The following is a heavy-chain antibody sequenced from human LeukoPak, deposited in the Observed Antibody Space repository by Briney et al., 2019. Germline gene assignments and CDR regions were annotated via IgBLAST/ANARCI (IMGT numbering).Heavy chain of an antibody. CDR2: IIPIFGTA. CDR3: ARDNYRALSGSDLGPLWY. V-gene: IGHV1-69*05. Sequence: ASVKVSCKASGCTFSSYAISWVRQAPGQGLEWMGRIIPIFGTANYAQKFQGRVTITTDESTSTAYMELSSLRSEDTAVYYCARDNYRALSGSDLGPLWYWGQGTLVTVSS. CDR1: GCTFSSYA. D-gene: IGHD1-26*01. J-gene: IGHJ4*02.